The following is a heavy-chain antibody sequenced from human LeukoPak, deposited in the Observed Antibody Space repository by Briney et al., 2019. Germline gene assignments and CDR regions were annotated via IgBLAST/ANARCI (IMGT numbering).Heavy chain of an antibody. CDR2: IYQSGST. J-gene: IGHJ4*02. D-gene: IGHD2-8*02. CDR1: GFTFNTYS. Sequence: GSLRLSCAASGFTFNTYSMKWVRQAPGKGLEWIGSIYQSGSTYYNPSLKSRVTISVDTSKNQFSLKLSSVTATDTAVYYCAGGVLGRYDYWGQGILVTVSS. CDR3: AGGVLGRYDY. V-gene: IGHV4-38-2*01.